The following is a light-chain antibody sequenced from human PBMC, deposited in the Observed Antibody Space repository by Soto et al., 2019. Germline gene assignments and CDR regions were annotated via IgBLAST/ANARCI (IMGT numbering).Light chain of an antibody. CDR1: SSHIGSNP. CDR3: AAWHDSLNGWV. J-gene: IGLJ3*02. Sequence: QSVLTQSPSASGTPGQRVTISCSGSSSHIGSNPVNWYRQLPGTAPKLLIYSNNQRHSGVPDRFSGSKSGTSASLAISGLQSEDEADYYCAAWHDSLNGWVFGGGTKLTVL. V-gene: IGLV1-44*01. CDR2: SNN.